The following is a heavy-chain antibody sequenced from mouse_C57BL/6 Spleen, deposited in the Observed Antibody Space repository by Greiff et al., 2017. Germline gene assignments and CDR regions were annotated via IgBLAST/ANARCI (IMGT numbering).Heavy chain of an antibody. V-gene: IGHV5-17*01. CDR1: GFTFSDYG. D-gene: IGHD2-3*01. Sequence: EVKVVESGGGLVKPGGSLKLSCAASGFTFSDYGMHWVRQAPEKGLEWVAYISSGSSTIYYADTVKGRFTISRDNAKNTLFLQMSSLRSEDTAMYYCATDGYYGGYYAMDYWGQGTSVTVSS. CDR3: ATDGYYGGYYAMDY. J-gene: IGHJ4*01. CDR2: ISSGSSTI.